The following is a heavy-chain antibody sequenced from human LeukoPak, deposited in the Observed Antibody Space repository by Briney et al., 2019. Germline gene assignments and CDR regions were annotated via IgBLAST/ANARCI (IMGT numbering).Heavy chain of an antibody. D-gene: IGHD6-13*01. CDR1: GGSFSGYY. V-gene: IGHV4-34*01. J-gene: IGHJ6*03. CDR3: ARESEPRSSWYGIYYYYYMDV. Sequence: SETLSLTCAVYGGSFSGYYWSWIRQPPGKGLEWIGEINHSGSTNYNPSLKSRVTISVDTSKNQFSLKLSSVTAADTAVYFCARESEPRSSWYGIYYYYYMDVWGKGTTVTVSS. CDR2: INHSGST.